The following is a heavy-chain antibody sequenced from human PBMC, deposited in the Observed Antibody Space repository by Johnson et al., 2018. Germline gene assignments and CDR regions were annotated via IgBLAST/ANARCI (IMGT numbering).Heavy chain of an antibody. V-gene: IGHV3-23*04. Sequence: VQLVESGGGLVQPGGSLRLSCAASGFTFSSYAMSWVRQAPGKGLEWVSAISGSGGSTYYADSVKGRFTISRDNPKNTLYLQMNSLRAGDTALYYCAKNMRAGTTRYFSYDMDVWGKGTTVTVSS. CDR1: GFTFSSYA. J-gene: IGHJ6*03. CDR3: AKNMRAGTTRYFSYDMDV. CDR2: ISGSGGST. D-gene: IGHD1-1*01.